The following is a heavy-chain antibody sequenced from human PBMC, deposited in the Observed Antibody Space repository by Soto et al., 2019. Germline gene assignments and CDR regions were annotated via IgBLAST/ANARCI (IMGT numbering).Heavy chain of an antibody. J-gene: IGHJ6*02. CDR2: TYYRSKWYN. V-gene: IGHV6-1*01. Sequence: SLTCAISGDSVSSNSAAWNWIRQSPSRGLEWLGRTYYRSKWYNDYAVSVKSRITINPDTSKNQFSLQLNSVTPEDTAVYYCARGRAARGLTDYYYYGMDVWGQGTTVTVSS. CDR1: GDSVSSNSAA. D-gene: IGHD6-6*01. CDR3: ARGRAARGLTDYYYYGMDV.